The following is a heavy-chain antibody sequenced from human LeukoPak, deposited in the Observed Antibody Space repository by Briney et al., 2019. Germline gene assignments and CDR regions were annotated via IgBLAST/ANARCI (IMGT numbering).Heavy chain of an antibody. Sequence: KPSETLSLTCTVSGGSISSSFYWGWLRQPPGKGLEWIGSISYSGSTYYNPSLKSRVTISVDTSENQFSLRLSSVTAADTAVHYCATSGNIVGATWVYWGQGTLVTVSS. CDR3: ATSGNIVGATWVY. J-gene: IGHJ4*02. CDR1: GGSISSSFY. V-gene: IGHV4-39*01. D-gene: IGHD1-26*01. CDR2: ISYSGST.